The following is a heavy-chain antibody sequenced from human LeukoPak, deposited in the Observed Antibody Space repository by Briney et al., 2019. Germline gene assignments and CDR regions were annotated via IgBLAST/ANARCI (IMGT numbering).Heavy chain of an antibody. CDR3: ARGRIAAAGMLYLFY. V-gene: IGHV1-18*01. CDR2: ISAYNGNT. D-gene: IGHD6-13*01. J-gene: IGHJ4*02. CDR1: GYTFTSYG. Sequence: ASVKVSCKASGYTFTSYGISWVRQAPGQGLEWMGWISAYNGNTNYAQKLQGRVTMTTDTSTSTAYMELRSLRSDDTAGYYCARGRIAAAGMLYLFYWGQGTLVNVSS.